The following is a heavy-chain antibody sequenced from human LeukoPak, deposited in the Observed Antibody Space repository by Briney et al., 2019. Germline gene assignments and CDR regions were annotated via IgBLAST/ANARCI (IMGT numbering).Heavy chain of an antibody. D-gene: IGHD2-2*01. CDR1: GYTFTSYY. V-gene: IGHV1-46*01. CDR2: INPSGGST. CDR3: ARDRMDCSSTSCYYYYYGMDV. Sequence: ASVKVSCKASGYTFTSYYMHWVRQAPGQGLEWMGIINPSGGSTSYAQKFQGRVIMTRDTSTSTVYMELSSLRSEDTAVYYCARDRMDCSSTSCYYYYYGMDVWGQGTTVTVSS. J-gene: IGHJ6*02.